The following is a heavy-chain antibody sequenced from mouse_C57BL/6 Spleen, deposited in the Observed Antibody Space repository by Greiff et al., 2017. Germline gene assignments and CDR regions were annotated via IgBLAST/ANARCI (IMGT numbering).Heavy chain of an antibody. CDR3: ARSYAY. V-gene: IGHV1-42*01. CDR2: NNPSTGGT. Sequence: VQLQQSGPELVKPGASVKISCKASGYSFTGYYMNWVKQSPEKSLEWIGENNPSTGGTTYNQKFKAKATLTVDKSSSTADMQLKSLTSEDSAVYYCARSYAYWGQGTLVTVSA. CDR1: GYSFTGYY. J-gene: IGHJ3*01.